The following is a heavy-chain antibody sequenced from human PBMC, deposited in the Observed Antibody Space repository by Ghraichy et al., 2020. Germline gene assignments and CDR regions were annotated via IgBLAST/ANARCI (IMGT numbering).Heavy chain of an antibody. CDR1: GGSISSYY. J-gene: IGHJ4*02. Sequence: ESLNNSCTVSGGSISSYYWSWIRQPPGKGLEWIGYIYYSGSTNYNPSLKSRVTISVDTSKNQFSLKLSSVTAADTAVYYCARADAVAGTWVYYFDYWGQGTLVTVSS. CDR2: IYYSGST. V-gene: IGHV4-59*01. CDR3: ARADAVAGTWVYYFDY. D-gene: IGHD6-19*01.